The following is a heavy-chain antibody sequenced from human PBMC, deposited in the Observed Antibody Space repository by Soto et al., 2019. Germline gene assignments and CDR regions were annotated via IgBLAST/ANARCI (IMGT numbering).Heavy chain of an antibody. D-gene: IGHD1-26*01. CDR2: IWYDGSEK. CDR1: GFTFSTYG. CDR3: DRAVGPCDY. V-gene: IGHV3-33*01. Sequence: QVQLVESGGGVVQPGGSLRLSCAASGFTFSTYGIHWVRQAPGTGLEWVAVIWYDGSEKYYADSVKGRVTISRDNSKNTLYLQMNSLAAEDTAVHYGDRAVGPCDYWGQGTLVTVAS. J-gene: IGHJ4*02.